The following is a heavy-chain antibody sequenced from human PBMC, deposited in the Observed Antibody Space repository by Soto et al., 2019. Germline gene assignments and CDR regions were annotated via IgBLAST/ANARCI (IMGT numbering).Heavy chain of an antibody. J-gene: IGHJ6*02. D-gene: IGHD5-18*01. CDR2: IGTAGDT. CDR1: GFTFSSYD. CDR3: ARDTAMVTDYYYGMDV. Sequence: PGGSLRLSCAASGFTFSSYDMHWVRQATGKGLEWVSAIGTAGDTYYPGSVKGRFTISRENAKNSLYLQMNSLRAEDTAVYYCARDTAMVTDYYYGMDVWGQGTTVTVSS. V-gene: IGHV3-13*01.